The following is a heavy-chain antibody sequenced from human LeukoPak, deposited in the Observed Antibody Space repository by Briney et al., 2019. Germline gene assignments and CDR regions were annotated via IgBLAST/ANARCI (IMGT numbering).Heavy chain of an antibody. D-gene: IGHD2/OR15-2a*01. CDR2: ISAYNGNT. CDR3: ARDRVLHSMAQDALDI. J-gene: IGHJ3*02. CDR1: GYTFTSYG. V-gene: IGHV1-18*01. Sequence: ASVKVSCKASGYTFTSYGISWVRQAPGQGLEWMGWISAYNGNTNYAQKLQGRVTMTTDTSTSTAYMELRSLRSDDTAVYYCARDRVLHSMAQDALDIWGQGTMVTVSS.